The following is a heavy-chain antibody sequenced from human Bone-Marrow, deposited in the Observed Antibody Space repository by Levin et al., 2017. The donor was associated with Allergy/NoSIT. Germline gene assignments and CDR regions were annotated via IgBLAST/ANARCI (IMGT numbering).Heavy chain of an antibody. V-gene: IGHV4-59*01. CDR1: GGSINNDY. J-gene: IGHJ4*02. CDR2: IHHSGST. D-gene: IGHD3-10*01. CDR3: AKVTPIRLWEK. Sequence: SQTLSLTCTVSGGSINNDYWNWIRQPPGKGLEWIGFIHHSGSTNYNPSLKTRVTISVDTSKNQFSLKLRSVTAADTAVCYCAKVTPIRLWEKWGQGTLVTVSS.